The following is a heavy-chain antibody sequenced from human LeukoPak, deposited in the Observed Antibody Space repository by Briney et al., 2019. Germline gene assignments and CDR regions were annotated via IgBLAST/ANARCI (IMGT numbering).Heavy chain of an antibody. J-gene: IGHJ4*02. CDR2: SFYSGET. D-gene: IGHD6-25*01. V-gene: IGHV4-59*01. CDR3: ARFGGSFFAFHY. Sequence: SETLSLTCTVSGDSISSYYWNWIRQSPGKGLEWIGYSFYSGETSYNPSLRGRVTVTLDTSNNQFSLTLGSVTAADTAIYYCARFGGSFFAFHYWGQGILATVSS. CDR1: GDSISSYY.